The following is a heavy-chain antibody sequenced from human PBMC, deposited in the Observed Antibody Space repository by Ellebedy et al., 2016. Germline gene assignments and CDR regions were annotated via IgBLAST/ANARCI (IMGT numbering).Heavy chain of an antibody. CDR1: GGSVSSGSYY. CDR2: IYYSGST. V-gene: IGHV4-61*01. J-gene: IGHJ4*02. D-gene: IGHD4-23*01. Sequence: SETLSLXXTVSGGSVSSGSYYWSWIRQPPGKGLEWIGYIYYSGSTNYNPSLKSRVTISVDTSKNQFSLKLSSVTAADTAVYYCARVPVVTPYYFDYWGQGTLVTVSS. CDR3: ARVPVVTPYYFDY.